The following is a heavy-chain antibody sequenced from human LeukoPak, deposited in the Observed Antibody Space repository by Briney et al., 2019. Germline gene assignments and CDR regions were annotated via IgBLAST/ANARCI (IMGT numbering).Heavy chain of an antibody. V-gene: IGHV4-59*01. J-gene: IGHJ6*02. CDR1: GGSISSYY. CDR3: ARAWYYYGMDV. CDR2: IYYSRST. Sequence: SETLSLTCTVSGGSISSYYWSWIRQPPGKGLEWIGYIYYSRSTNYNPSLKSRVTISVDTSKNQFSLKLSSVTAADTAVYYCARAWYYYGMDVWGQGTTVSVSS.